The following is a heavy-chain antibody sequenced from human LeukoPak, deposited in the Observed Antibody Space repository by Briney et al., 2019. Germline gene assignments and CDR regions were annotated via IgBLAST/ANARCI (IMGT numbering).Heavy chain of an antibody. V-gene: IGHV4-4*02. CDR3: ARAPWAYGNYVHAFDI. J-gene: IGHJ3*02. CDR2: IYHSGST. D-gene: IGHD4-11*01. CDR1: GGSISSSHW. Sequence: SETLSLACDVSGGSISSSHWWSWVRQPPEKGLEWIGEIYHSGSTNYNPSLKSRVTISLDKSKNQFSLGLNSVTAADTAVYYCARAPWAYGNYVHAFDIWGQGTMVTVSS.